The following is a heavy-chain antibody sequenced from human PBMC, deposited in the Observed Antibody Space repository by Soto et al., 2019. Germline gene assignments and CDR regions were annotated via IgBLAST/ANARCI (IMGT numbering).Heavy chain of an antibody. D-gene: IGHD6-19*01. Sequence: PGGSLRLSCAASGFTFSSYGMHWVRQAPGKGLEWVAVISYDGSNKYYADSVKGRFTISRDNSKNTLYLQMNSLRAEDTAVYYCAKDSVAPFDYWGQGTLVTVSS. V-gene: IGHV3-30*18. CDR2: ISYDGSNK. J-gene: IGHJ4*02. CDR3: AKDSVAPFDY. CDR1: GFTFSSYG.